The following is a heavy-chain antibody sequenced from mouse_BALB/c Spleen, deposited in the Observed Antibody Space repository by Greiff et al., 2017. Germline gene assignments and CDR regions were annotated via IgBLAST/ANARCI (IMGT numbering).Heavy chain of an antibody. CDR1: GYSITSGYY. J-gene: IGHJ2*01. CDR3: ARGGARASYYFDY. D-gene: IGHD3-1*01. V-gene: IGHV3-6*02. Sequence: EVQLQESGPGLVKPSQSLSLTCSVTGYSITSGYYWTWIRQFPGNKLEWMGYISYDGSNNYNPSLKNRISITRDTSKNQFFLKLNSVTTEDTATYYCARGGARASYYFDYWGQGTTLTVSS. CDR2: ISYDGSN.